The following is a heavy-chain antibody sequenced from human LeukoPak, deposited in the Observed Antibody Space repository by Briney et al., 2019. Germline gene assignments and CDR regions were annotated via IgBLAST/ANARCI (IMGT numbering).Heavy chain of an antibody. J-gene: IGHJ4*02. CDR3: ARAPPIAVAGTADY. V-gene: IGHV1-18*01. D-gene: IGHD6-19*01. CDR1: GYTFTSYG. CDR2: ISAYNGNT. Sequence: ASVKVSCKASGYTFTSYGISWVRQAPGQGLEWMGWISAYNGNTNYAQKLQGRVTMTTDTSTSTAYMELRSLRSDDTAVYYCARAPPIAVAGTADYWGQGTLVTASS.